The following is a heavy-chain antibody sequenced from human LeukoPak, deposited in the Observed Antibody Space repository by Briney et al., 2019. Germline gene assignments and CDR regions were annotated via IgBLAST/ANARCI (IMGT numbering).Heavy chain of an antibody. J-gene: IGHJ6*03. D-gene: IGHD2-15*01. CDR2: ISGNAVAT. Sequence: GGSLRLSCAASGFTFSNFGMSWVREAPGKGLEWVSTISGNAVATYYADSVKGRFTISRDNSKNTLYLQINSLEAEDTAIYYCAKRGSGTLLPTYYYYMDVWGKGTTVTVSS. CDR1: GFTFSNFG. V-gene: IGHV3-23*01. CDR3: AKRGSGTLLPTYYYYMDV.